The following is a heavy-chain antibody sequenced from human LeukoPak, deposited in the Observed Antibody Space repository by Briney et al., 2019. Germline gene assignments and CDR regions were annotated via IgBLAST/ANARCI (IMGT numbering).Heavy chain of an antibody. V-gene: IGHV4-38-2*01. CDR1: GDSLTSGHY. CDR2: IYHSGKT. CDR3: ARMRWYYDFWSGYLDGFDV. J-gene: IGHJ3*01. Sequence: PSETLSLTCAVSGDSLTSGHYWGWIRQPPGKGLEWIGSIYHSGKTYYNPSLKSRVTISVDTSKNQFSLKLPSVTAADTAVYYCARMRWYYDFWSGYLDGFDVWGQGTMVTVSS. D-gene: IGHD3-3*01.